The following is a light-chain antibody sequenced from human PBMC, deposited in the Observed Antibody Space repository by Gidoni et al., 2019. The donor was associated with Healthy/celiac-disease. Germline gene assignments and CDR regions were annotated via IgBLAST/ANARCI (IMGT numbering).Light chain of an antibody. CDR3: QQYNSYSRT. V-gene: IGKV1-5*03. Sequence: IHMNQPASTMSASVGDSDTVTCRASQSISSWLAWYHQKPGKAPKLLIYNASSLESGVPSWFSGSGSGTEFALPIGSLQPDEFATYYCQQYNSYSRTFGQGTKLEIK. J-gene: IGKJ1*01. CDR1: QSISSW. CDR2: NAS.